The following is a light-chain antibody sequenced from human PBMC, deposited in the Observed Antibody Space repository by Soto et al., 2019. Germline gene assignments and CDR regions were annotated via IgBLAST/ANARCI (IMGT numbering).Light chain of an antibody. CDR2: EVS. Sequence: QSVLTQPASVSGSPGQSITISCTGTSSDVGAYNFVSWYQQYPGKAPKLMIYEVSNRPSGVSNRFSGSKSGNTASLTISGLQAEDEADYHCASYTTGTTLVLFGGGTKVTVL. CDR1: SSDVGAYNF. J-gene: IGLJ3*02. CDR3: ASYTTGTTLVL. V-gene: IGLV2-14*01.